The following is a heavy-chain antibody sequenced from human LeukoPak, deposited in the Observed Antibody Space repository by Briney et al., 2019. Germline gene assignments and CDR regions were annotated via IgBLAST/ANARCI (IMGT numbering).Heavy chain of an antibody. CDR2: INTSGRST. V-gene: IGHV3-74*03. D-gene: IGHD1-14*01. CDR3: ARSNHADDF. J-gene: IGHJ4*02. CDR1: GFTFSDYW. Sequence: GGSLRLSCAASGFTFSDYWMHWLRQVPGKGLVWVSRINTSGRSTTYAESVKDRFTISRDNAKNTLYLQMDSLRAEDTGVYYCARSNHADDFWGQGTLVTVSS.